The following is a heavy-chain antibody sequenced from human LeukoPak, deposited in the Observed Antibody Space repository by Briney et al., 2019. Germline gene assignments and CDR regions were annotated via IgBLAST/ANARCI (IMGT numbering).Heavy chain of an antibody. CDR1: GFTFSSYS. CDR2: ISSSSSYI. CDR3: ARGGIAAQRRDVFDI. J-gene: IGHJ3*02. V-gene: IGHV3-21*01. D-gene: IGHD6-13*01. Sequence: PGGSLRLSCAASGFTFSSYSMNWVRQAPGKGLEWVSSISSSSSYIYYAESEKGRFTISRDNAKNSLYLQMNSLRAEDTAVYYCARGGIAAQRRDVFDIWGQGTMVTVSS.